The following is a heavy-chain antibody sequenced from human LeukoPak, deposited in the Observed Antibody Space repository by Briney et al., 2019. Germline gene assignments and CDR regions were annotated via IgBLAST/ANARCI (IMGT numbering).Heavy chain of an antibody. J-gene: IGHJ4*02. D-gene: IGHD3-3*02. CDR2: IYHSGDT. V-gene: IGHV4-38-2*02. CDR3: AREMVLGPHRGFDY. Sequence: SETLSLTCIVSGYSITSGYYWGWIRQPPGKGLEWIGSIYHSGDTYYNPSLKSRVTISVDTSKNQFSLKLSSVTAADTAVYYCAREMVLGPHRGFDYWGQGTLVTVSS. CDR1: GYSITSGYY.